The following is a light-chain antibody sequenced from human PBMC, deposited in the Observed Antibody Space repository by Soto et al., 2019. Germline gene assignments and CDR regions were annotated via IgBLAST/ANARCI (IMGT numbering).Light chain of an antibody. J-gene: IGLJ3*02. V-gene: IGLV1-44*01. CDR2: SNN. CDR1: SSNIGSNT. CDR3: AAWDDSPNWV. Sequence: QSVLTQPPSASGTPGQRVTISCSGSSSNIGSNTVNWYQQLPGTAPKLLIYSNNQRPSGVPDRFSGSKSGTSASLAISGLQSEDEADYYCAAWDDSPNWVFGGGTQLTV.